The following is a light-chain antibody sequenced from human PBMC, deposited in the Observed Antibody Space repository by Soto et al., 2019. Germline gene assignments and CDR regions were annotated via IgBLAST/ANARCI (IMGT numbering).Light chain of an antibody. J-gene: IGLJ3*02. CDR3: AAWDDSLSGWV. CDR1: RSNIGSNY. Sequence: VLTQPPSASGTPGQKVTISCSGSRSNIGSNYVYWYQQLPGTAPKLLIYSNNQRPSGVPDRFSGSKSGTSASLAISGLRSEDGADYYCAAWDDSLSGWVFGGGTQLTVL. V-gene: IGLV1-47*02. CDR2: SNN.